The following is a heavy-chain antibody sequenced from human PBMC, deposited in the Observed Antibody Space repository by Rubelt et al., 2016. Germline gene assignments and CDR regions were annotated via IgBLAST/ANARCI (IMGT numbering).Heavy chain of an antibody. V-gene: IGHV1-18*01. CDR2: IRAYHGNK. Sequence: QVQLVQSGAEVKKPGASVKVSCKASGYTFTSYGISWVRQAPGQGIEWMGWIRAYHGNKNYAQKLQGRVTMPTDTSTSTAYRGLRSLRSDDTAVYYCARSSVTMVRGVIFWFDPWGQGTLVTVSS. CDR3: ARSSVTMVRGVIFWFDP. CDR1: GYTFTSYG. J-gene: IGHJ5*02. D-gene: IGHD3-10*01.